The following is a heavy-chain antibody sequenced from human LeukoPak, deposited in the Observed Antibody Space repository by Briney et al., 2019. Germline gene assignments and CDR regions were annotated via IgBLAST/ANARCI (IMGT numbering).Heavy chain of an antibody. CDR3: AMTYNGWSYYAD. Sequence: TLSLTCAVSGGSIGAVTYYWSWIRQPAGEGLEWLARIHSSGDTNYNPSLKSRVTISLDRSKNQCSLDLTSVTAADTAVYYCAMTYNGWSYYADWGQGILVSVSS. V-gene: IGHV4-61*02. J-gene: IGHJ4*02. D-gene: IGHD6-19*01. CDR2: IHSSGDT. CDR1: GGSIGAVTYY.